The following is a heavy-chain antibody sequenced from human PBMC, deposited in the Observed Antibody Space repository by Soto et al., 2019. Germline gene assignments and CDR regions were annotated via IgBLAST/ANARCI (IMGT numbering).Heavy chain of an antibody. CDR2: IWYDGSNK. CDR1: GFTFSSYG. J-gene: IGHJ4*02. V-gene: IGHV3-33*01. Sequence: QVQLVESGGGVVQPGRSLRLSCAASGFTFSSYGMHWVRQAPGTGLEWVAVIWYDGSNKYYADSVKGRFTISRDNSKNTLYLQMNSLRAEDTAVYYCAREGASYDSSGSPDYWGQGTLVTVSS. D-gene: IGHD3-22*01. CDR3: AREGASYDSSGSPDY.